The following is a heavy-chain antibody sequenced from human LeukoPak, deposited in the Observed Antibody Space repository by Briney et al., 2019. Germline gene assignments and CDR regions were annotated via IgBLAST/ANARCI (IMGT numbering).Heavy chain of an antibody. Sequence: GASVKVSCKASGYTFTGYYMHWVRQAPGQGLEWMGWINPNSGGTNYAQEFQGRVTMTRDTSISTAYMELSRLRSDDTAVYYCARELRLGNWFDPWGQGTLVTVSS. CDR3: ARELRLGNWFDP. V-gene: IGHV1-2*02. CDR1: GYTFTGYY. D-gene: IGHD3-16*01. J-gene: IGHJ5*02. CDR2: INPNSGGT.